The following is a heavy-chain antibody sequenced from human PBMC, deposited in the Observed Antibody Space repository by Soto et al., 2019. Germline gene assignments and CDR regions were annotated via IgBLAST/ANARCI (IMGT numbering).Heavy chain of an antibody. V-gene: IGHV5-51*01. Sequence: AGESLKISCKGSGYSFTSYWIAWVRQMPGKGLEWMGITNPDDSDTKYSPSFQGQVTISADKSITTASLQWSSLKASDTAMYYCARRGNWYGGPFDIWGQGTMVTVSS. J-gene: IGHJ3*02. CDR3: ARRGNWYGGPFDI. CDR2: TNPDDSDT. D-gene: IGHD1-1*01. CDR1: GYSFTSYW.